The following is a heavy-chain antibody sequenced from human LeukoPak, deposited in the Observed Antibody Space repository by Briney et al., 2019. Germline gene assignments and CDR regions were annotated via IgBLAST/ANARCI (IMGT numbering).Heavy chain of an antibody. CDR1: GGSFSGYY. D-gene: IGHD3-22*01. CDR3: ARLTSSGFNYFDY. Sequence: SETLSLTCAVYGGSFSGYYWSWIRQPPGKGLEWIGEINHSGSTNYNPSLKSRVTISVDTSKNQFSLKLSSVTAAETAVYYCARLTSSGFNYFDYWGQGTLVTVSS. V-gene: IGHV4-34*01. J-gene: IGHJ4*02. CDR2: INHSGST.